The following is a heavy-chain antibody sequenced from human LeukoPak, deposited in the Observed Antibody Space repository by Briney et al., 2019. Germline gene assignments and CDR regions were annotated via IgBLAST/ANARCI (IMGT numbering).Heavy chain of an antibody. J-gene: IGHJ4*02. CDR2: ISYDGSNK. D-gene: IGHD6-13*01. CDR3: AREMGYYYDR. Sequence: GRSLRLSCAASGFTFSSYAMHWVRQAPGKGLEWVAVISYDGSNKYYADSVKGRFTISRDTSKNTLYLQMNSLRAEDTAVYYCAREMGYYYDRWGQGTLVTVSS. CDR1: GFTFSSYA. V-gene: IGHV3-30*14.